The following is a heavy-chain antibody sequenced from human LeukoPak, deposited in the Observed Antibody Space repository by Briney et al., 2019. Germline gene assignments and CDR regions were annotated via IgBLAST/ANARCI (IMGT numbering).Heavy chain of an antibody. CDR2: ISDSGGST. D-gene: IGHD6-6*01. J-gene: IGHJ4*02. CDR3: AKAVGSSSSLMDC. Sequence: GGSLRLSCAASGFTFSSYAMSWVRQPPGKGLGWVSGISDSGGSTYYADSVKGRFTISRDNFKNTLYLQMNSLRAEDTAVYYCAKAVGSSSSLMDCWGQGTLVTVSS. CDR1: GFTFSSYA. V-gene: IGHV3-23*01.